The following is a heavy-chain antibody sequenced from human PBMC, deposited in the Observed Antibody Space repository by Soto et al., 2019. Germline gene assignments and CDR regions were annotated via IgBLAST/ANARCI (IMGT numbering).Heavy chain of an antibody. V-gene: IGHV1-8*01. Sequence: ASVKVSCKASGYTFTSYDISWVRQATGQGLEWMGWMNPNSVNTGYAQKFHGRLTMTRNTSISTAYMELSSLRSEDTAVYYCARGRVYFWSWYLDCWGKVNRNTCSS. D-gene: IGHD3-3*01. CDR3: ARGRVYFWSWYLDC. CDR2: MNPNSVNT. CDR1: GYTFTSYD. J-gene: IGHJ4*02.